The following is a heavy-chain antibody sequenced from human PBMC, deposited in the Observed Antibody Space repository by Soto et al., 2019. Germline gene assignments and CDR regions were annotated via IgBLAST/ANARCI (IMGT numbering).Heavy chain of an antibody. J-gene: IGHJ4*02. D-gene: IGHD1-26*01. CDR1: GASVSSNSYY. Sequence: KSSETLSLTCTVSGASVSSNSYYWSWIRQPPGKGLEWIGYIYYSVSTNYNPSLKSRVTISADTSKNQFSLKLSSVTAADTAVYYCARDRKKVGSDSWGQGTLVTVSS. CDR2: IYYSVST. V-gene: IGHV4-61*01. CDR3: ARDRKKVGSDS.